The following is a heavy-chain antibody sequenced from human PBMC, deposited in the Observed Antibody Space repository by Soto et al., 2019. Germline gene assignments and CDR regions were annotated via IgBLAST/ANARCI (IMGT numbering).Heavy chain of an antibody. J-gene: IGHJ4*02. D-gene: IGHD5-12*01. Sequence: QLQLQESGPGLVKPSGTLSLTCTVSNGSMTSSLWWSWVRQSPGKGLEWIGEVAQSGFTSYNPSLKSRLTISQDRSNNQFSLRLTSVTAADTAVYYCARNRYGGYEFDSWGQGTLVTVSS. V-gene: IGHV4-4*02. CDR2: VAQSGFT. CDR3: ARNRYGGYEFDS. CDR1: NGSMTSSLW.